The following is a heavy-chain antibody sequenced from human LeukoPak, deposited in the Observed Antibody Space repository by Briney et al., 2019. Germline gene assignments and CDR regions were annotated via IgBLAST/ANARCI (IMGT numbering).Heavy chain of an antibody. CDR3: ARDQGIAAAGNDY. D-gene: IGHD6-13*01. CDR1: GYTFTSYD. J-gene: IGHJ4*02. V-gene: IGHV1-8*01. CDR2: MNPNSGNT. Sequence: ASVKVSCKASGYTFTSYDINWVRQATGQGLEWMGWMNPNSGNTGYAQKLQGRVTMTTDTSTSTAYMELRSLRSDDTAVYYCARDQGIAAAGNDYWGQGTLVTVSS.